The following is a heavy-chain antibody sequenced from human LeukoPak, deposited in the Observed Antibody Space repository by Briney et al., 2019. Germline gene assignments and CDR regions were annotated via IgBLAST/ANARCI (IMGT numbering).Heavy chain of an antibody. Sequence: GASVKVSCKACGYTFTGYYMPWVRHPPGPGHELVGWSSPDNGGTNYAQKFQGRITMTRDTSISTAYMELSRRRSDDTAVYHCATTARRVLSRFDYWGQGTLVTVSS. V-gene: IGHV1-2*02. CDR1: GYTFTGYY. D-gene: IGHD6-6*01. CDR2: SSPDNGGT. J-gene: IGHJ4*02. CDR3: ATTARRVLSRFDY.